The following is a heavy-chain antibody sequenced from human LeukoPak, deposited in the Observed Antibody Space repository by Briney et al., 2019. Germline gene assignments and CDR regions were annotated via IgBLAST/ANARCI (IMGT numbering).Heavy chain of an antibody. D-gene: IGHD2-2*01. CDR3: ARDCSSTSCYAHDY. CDR1: GFTFSNYW. Sequence: GGSLRLSCAASGFTFSNYWMHWVRQAPGKGLVWVSRINTDGSSTSYADSVKGRFTISRDNAKNTLYLQMNSLRAEDTAVYYCARDCSSTSCYAHDYWGQGTLVTVSS. CDR2: INTDGSST. J-gene: IGHJ4*02. V-gene: IGHV3-74*01.